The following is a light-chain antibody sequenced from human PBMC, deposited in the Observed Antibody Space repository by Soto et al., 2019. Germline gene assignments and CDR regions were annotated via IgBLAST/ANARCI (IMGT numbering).Light chain of an antibody. Sequence: DIQMTQSPSSLSASVGDRVTITCQASQDISTYLHWYQQKPGKAPKLLIYDASNLETGVPSRFSGSGSGTDFTLTISSLQPEDIETYYCQQYDNLPFTFGPGTKVDIK. J-gene: IGKJ3*01. CDR1: QDISTY. CDR2: DAS. CDR3: QQYDNLPFT. V-gene: IGKV1-33*01.